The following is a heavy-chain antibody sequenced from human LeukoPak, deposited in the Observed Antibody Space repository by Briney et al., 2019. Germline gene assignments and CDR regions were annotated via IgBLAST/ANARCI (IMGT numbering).Heavy chain of an antibody. CDR3: ARDGGYCSSTSCYQYYYYYYYMDV. J-gene: IGHJ6*03. CDR1: GYTFTSYG. CDR2: ISAYNGNT. V-gene: IGHV1-18*01. Sequence: ASVKVSCKASGYTFTSYGISWVRQAPGQVLEWMGWISAYNGNTNYAQKLQGRVTMTTDTSTSTAYMELRSLRSDDTAVYYCARDGGYCSSTSCYQYYYYYYYMDVWGKGTTVTVSS. D-gene: IGHD2-2*01.